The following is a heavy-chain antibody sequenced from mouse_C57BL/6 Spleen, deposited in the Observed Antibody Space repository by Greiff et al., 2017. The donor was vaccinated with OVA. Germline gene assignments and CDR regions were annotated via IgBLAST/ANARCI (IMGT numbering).Heavy chain of an antibody. D-gene: IGHD1-1*01. CDR3: ARWYYGSSYGWYFDV. CDR2: IYPGSGST. V-gene: IGHV1-55*01. CDR1: GYTFTSYW. Sequence: QVQLQQSGAELVKPGASVKMSCKASGYTFTSYWITWVKQRPGQGLEWIGDIYPGSGSTNYNEKFKSKATLTVDTSSSTAYMQLSSLTSEDSAVYYCARWYYGSSYGWYFDVWGTGTTVTVSS. J-gene: IGHJ1*03.